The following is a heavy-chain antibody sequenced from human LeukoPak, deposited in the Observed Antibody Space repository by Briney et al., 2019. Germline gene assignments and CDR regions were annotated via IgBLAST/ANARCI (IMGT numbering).Heavy chain of an antibody. CDR3: VRGTYYDFWTGENNYYYYYMDV. D-gene: IGHD3-3*01. V-gene: IGHV1-69*13. CDR2: VIPSLDTV. Sequence: GASVKVSCKASGYIFTNYDINWVRQAPGQGLEWVGGVIPSLDTVKYAQRFQGRVTITADELTTPDYTTTAYMELSGLRSEDTAVFYCVRGTYYDFWTGENNYYYYYMDVWGEGTTVTVSS. J-gene: IGHJ6*03. CDR1: GYIFTNYD.